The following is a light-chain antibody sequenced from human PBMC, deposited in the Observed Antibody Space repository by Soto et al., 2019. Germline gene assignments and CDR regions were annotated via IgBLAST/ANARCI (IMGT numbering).Light chain of an antibody. CDR1: STDVGGNDY. CDR3: YSHTDGTTGA. J-gene: IGLJ2*01. Sequence: QAVLTQPASVSGSPGQSITISCTGTSTDVGGNDYVSWYQQHTGKAPKVIIYDVTHRPSGVSNRFSGSKSGNTASLTISGLQAEDEADYYCYSHTDGTTGAFGGGTQLTVL. CDR2: DVT. V-gene: IGLV2-14*03.